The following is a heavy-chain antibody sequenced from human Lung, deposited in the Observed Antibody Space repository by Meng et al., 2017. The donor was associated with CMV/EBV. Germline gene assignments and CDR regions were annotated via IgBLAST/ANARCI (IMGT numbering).Heavy chain of an antibody. V-gene: IGHV3-23*01. J-gene: IGHJ4*02. CDR1: GFTFSSYA. CDR3: VKDMVF. D-gene: IGHD2-8*01. CDR2: ISGSGINT. Sequence: SLRPSCAASGFTFSSYAMSWVRHAPGKGLEWVSSISGSGINTYYTDSVKGRFTISRDNSKNTLYLQIHSLRVEDTAQYYCVKDMVFWGQGTLVTVSS.